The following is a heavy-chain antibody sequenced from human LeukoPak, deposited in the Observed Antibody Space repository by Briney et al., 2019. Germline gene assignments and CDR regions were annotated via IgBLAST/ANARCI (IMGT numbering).Heavy chain of an antibody. CDR3: AARPLRGLYYDFWSGYPYSY. D-gene: IGHD3-3*01. J-gene: IGHJ4*02. V-gene: IGHV3-66*02. CDR2: IYSGGST. CDR1: GFTVSSNY. Sequence: GGSLRLSCAASGFTVSSNYMSWVRQAPGKGLEWVSVIYSGGSTYYAYSVKGRFTISRDNSKNTLYLHMNSLRAEDTAVYYCAARPLRGLYYDFWSGYPYSYWGQGTLVTVSS.